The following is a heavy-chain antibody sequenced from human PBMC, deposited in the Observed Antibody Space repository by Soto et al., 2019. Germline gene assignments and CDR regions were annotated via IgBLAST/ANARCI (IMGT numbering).Heavy chain of an antibody. V-gene: IGHV3-66*01. J-gene: IGHJ4*02. Sequence: EVQLVESGGGLVQPGGSLRLSCAASGFTVSTNYMTWVRQAPGKGLEWVSVIYSGGSTYYADSVKGRFTISRDNSKNTLYLQMNSLRAEDTAVYYCARTEYGSGTYNAYWGQGTLVTVAS. CDR3: ARTEYGSGTYNAY. CDR1: GFTVSTNY. D-gene: IGHD3-10*01. CDR2: IYSGGST.